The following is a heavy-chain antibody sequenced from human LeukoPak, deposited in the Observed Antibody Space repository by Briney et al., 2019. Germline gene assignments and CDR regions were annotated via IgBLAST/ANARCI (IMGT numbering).Heavy chain of an antibody. J-gene: IGHJ4*02. D-gene: IGHD6-25*01. CDR1: GFTFSRYW. CDR3: TWGVGSAS. Sequence: GGSLRLSCVGSGFTFSRYWLNWVRQAPGKGLEWVANMNQDGSEIYYLDSVKGRFTISRDNAKNTVYLQMNSLRAEDTAIYYCTWGVGSASWGQGTLVTVSS. V-gene: IGHV3-7*03. CDR2: MNQDGSEI.